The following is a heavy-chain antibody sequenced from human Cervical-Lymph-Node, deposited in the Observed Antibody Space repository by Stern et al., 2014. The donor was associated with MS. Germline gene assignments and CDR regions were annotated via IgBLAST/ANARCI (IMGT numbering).Heavy chain of an antibody. CDR2: IFPLASDT. CDR1: GYSFTIYY. J-gene: IGHJ4*02. CDR3: ARHVQGFDY. Sequence: VQLGESGAEVKKPGESLKISCKLSGYSFTIYYIAWVRQMPGKGLEWMGVIFPLASDTPCSPSFQGQVPISADKSITTAYLQWSSLRASDTAMYYCARHVQGFDYWGQGTLVTVSS. V-gene: IGHV5-51*01.